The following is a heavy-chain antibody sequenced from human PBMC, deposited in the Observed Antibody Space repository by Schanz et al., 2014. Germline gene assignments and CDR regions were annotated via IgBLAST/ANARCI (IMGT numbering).Heavy chain of an antibody. CDR2: IYASGAT. D-gene: IGHD3-10*01. Sequence: VQLVESGGGVVQFGRSLGLSCVVSGFTVSSDHMSWVRQAPGKGLEWVSTIYASGATYYADSVKRRFTISRDISKNTLHLQVTSLRAEDTAIYYCARDGNYYGARNYYKTPYYFDYWGQGTLXTVSS. CDR1: GFTVSSDH. V-gene: IGHV3-66*01. J-gene: IGHJ4*02. CDR3: ARDGNYYGARNYYKTPYYFDY.